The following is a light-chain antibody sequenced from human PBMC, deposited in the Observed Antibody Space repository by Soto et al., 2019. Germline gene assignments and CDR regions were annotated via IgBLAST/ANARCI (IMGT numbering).Light chain of an antibody. V-gene: IGKV3-15*01. CDR1: QSVSGD. Sequence: EIVFTPSPATLSVSPGERATLSCRASQSVSGDLAWYHHKPGQAPRLLIYDASTRALDTPASFAGSGSGTEFTLTIRSLQSEDLAVYVCQKYNYRPITVGKGKRLEIK. CDR3: QKYNYRPIT. CDR2: DAS. J-gene: IGKJ5*01.